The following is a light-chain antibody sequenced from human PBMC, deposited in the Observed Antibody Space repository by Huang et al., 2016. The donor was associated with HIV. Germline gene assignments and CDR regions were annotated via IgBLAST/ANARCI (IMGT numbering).Light chain of an antibody. CDR1: QSVASN. J-gene: IGKJ1*01. CDR3: KQYKYWPRA. V-gene: IGKV3-15*01. CDR2: DTS. Sequence: EIVMTQSPATLSVSPGERATLSCRASQSVASNLAWFQQKPGQAPRLLIFDTSTRATGIPARFSGSGSGTEFTLTISSLQSEDFAVYYCKQYKYWPRAFGQGTKVEIK.